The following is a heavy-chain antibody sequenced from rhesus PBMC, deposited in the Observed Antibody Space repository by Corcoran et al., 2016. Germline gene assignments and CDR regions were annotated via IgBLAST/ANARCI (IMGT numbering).Heavy chain of an antibody. V-gene: IGHV3-103*01. CDR2: ISSGSIT. J-gene: IGHJ5-2*02. Sequence: EVQLVESGGGLETPGGSLRRSSAASGFPFSSYGLHWVRPAPGKGLEWVSAISSGSITYYAESVKGRFTIARDNSKNTAYLQMTSLKTEDTAVYYCSNSWSMDVWGRGLLVTVSS. D-gene: IGHD1-1*01. CDR1: GFPFSSYG. CDR3: SNSWSMDV.